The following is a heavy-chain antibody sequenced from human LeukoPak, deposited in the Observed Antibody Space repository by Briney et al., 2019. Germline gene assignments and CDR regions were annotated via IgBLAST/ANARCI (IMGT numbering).Heavy chain of an antibody. CDR1: GFTFSDYW. Sequence: PGGSLRLSCAAPGFTFSDYWMDWASQAPGKGLEWVANIKPDGSEIYYVDAVKGRFTISRDNAKNSVFLQMNSLRVEDSAVYYCTRSLDYWGQGTLVTVS. V-gene: IGHV3-7*02. D-gene: IGHD2-15*01. J-gene: IGHJ4*02. CDR3: TRSLDY. CDR2: IKPDGSEI.